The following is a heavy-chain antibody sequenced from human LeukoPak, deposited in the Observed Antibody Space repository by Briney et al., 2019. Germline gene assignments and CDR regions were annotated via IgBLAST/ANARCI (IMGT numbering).Heavy chain of an antibody. Sequence: SETLSLTCTVPGGPISSGSYYWSWIRQPAGKGLEWIGRIYSSGSTNYKPSLKSRVTISVDTSKNQFSLKLSSVTAANTGVYYFARDAVHPGYCGGDCPRWRFDPWGQGTLVTVSS. CDR1: GGPISSGSYY. D-gene: IGHD2-21*02. CDR3: ARDAVHPGYCGGDCPRWRFDP. CDR2: IYSSGST. V-gene: IGHV4-61*02. J-gene: IGHJ5*02.